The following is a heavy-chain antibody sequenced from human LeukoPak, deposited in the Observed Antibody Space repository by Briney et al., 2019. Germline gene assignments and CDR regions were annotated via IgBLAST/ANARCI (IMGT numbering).Heavy chain of an antibody. CDR1: GYTFAGYY. V-gene: IGHV1-2*02. D-gene: IGHD2-2*01. J-gene: IGHJ4*02. Sequence: ASVKVSCKASGYTFAGYYMHWVRQAPGQGLEWMGWINPKSGGRSYAQRFQGRVTMTRDTSISTAYMELSRLRSDDTAVYYCATGERLVPAAMWFDYWGQGTLVTVSS. CDR2: INPKSGGR. CDR3: ATGERLVPAAMWFDY.